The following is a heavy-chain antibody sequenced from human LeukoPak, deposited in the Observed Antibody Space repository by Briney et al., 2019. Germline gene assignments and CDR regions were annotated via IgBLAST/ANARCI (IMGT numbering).Heavy chain of an antibody. Sequence: SETLSLTCTVSGGSISSGGYYWSWIRQPPGKGLEWIGYIYHSGSTYYNPSLKSRVTISVDRSKNQFSLKLSSVTAADTAVYYCARWAGYCSSTSCYVGAVDAFDIWGQGTMVTVSS. D-gene: IGHD2-2*03. CDR2: IYHSGST. CDR3: ARWAGYCSSTSCYVGAVDAFDI. J-gene: IGHJ3*02. V-gene: IGHV4-30-2*01. CDR1: GGSISSGGYY.